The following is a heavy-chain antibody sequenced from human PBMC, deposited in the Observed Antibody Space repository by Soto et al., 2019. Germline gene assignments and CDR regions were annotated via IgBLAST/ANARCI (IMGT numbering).Heavy chain of an antibody. V-gene: IGHV3-30-3*01. J-gene: IGHJ4*02. CDR1: GFSFSTYT. CDR3: ARSSVAGTWGYYFDY. Sequence: EGSLRLSCAASGFSFSTYTLHWVRQAPGKGPEWVAVISYDANHEYYADSVKGRFTISRDNSQKTLYLQMNSLRADDTAVYYCARSSVAGTWGYYFDYWGQGALVTVSS. CDR2: ISYDANHE. D-gene: IGHD6-19*01.